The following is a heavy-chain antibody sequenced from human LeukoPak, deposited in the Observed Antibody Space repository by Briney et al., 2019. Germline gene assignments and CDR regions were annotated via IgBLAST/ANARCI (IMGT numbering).Heavy chain of an antibody. CDR2: IYYSGST. CDR3: ARESGRNWLVP. D-gene: IGHD2-15*01. J-gene: IGHJ5*02. Sequence: SETLSLTCTVSGGSISSYYWSWIRQPPGKGLEWIGYIYYSGSTNYNPSLKSRVTISVDTSKNQFFLKLGSVTAADTAFVFCARESGRNWLVPWGQGTLVTVSS. CDR1: GGSISSYY. V-gene: IGHV4-59*12.